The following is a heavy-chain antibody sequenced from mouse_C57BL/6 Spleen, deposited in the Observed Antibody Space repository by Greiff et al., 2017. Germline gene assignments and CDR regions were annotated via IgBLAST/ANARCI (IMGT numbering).Heavy chain of an antibody. V-gene: IGHV1-64*01. CDR3: GCYGRTWYFDV. J-gene: IGHJ1*03. CDR2: IHPNSGST. D-gene: IGHD1-1*01. Sequence: VQLQQPGAELVKPGASVKLSCKASGYTFTSYWMHWVKQRPGQGLEWIGMIHPNSGSTNYNEKFKSKATLTADKSSSTAYMQLSSLTSEDSAVYYCGCYGRTWYFDVWGTGTTVTVSS. CDR1: GYTFTSYW.